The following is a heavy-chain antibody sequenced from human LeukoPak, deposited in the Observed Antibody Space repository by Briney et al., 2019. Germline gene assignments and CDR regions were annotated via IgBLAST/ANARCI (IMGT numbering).Heavy chain of an antibody. D-gene: IGHD5-12*01. CDR2: IKSDGSST. CDR1: GFTFSSYW. CDR3: ARIASGYDFDY. J-gene: IGHJ4*02. Sequence: PGGSLRLSCAASGFTFSSYWMHWVRQAPGKGLVWVSRIKSDGSSTSYADSVKGRFTISRDNSKNTLYLQMNSLRAEDTAVYYCARIASGYDFDYWGQGTLVTVSS. V-gene: IGHV3-74*01.